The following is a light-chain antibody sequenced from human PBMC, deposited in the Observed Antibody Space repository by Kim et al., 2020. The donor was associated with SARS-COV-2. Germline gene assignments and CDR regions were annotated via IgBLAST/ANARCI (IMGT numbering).Light chain of an antibody. CDR2: AAS. J-gene: IGKJ2*01. CDR3: QQYAYLPFT. V-gene: IGKV1-27*01. CDR1: QGISNY. Sequence: SASVGDRVTITCRGSQGISNYLAWYQQKTGKVPKLLIYAASALQSGVPSRFSGSGSGTDFTLTISSLQPEDVATYYCQQYAYLPFTFGQGTKLEIK.